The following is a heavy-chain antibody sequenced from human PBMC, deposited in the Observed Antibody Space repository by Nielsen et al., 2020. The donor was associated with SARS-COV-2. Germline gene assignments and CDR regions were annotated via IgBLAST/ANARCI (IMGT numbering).Heavy chain of an antibody. Sequence: GESLKISCAASGFTFDDYTMHWVRQAPGKGLEWVSLISWDGGSTYYADSVKGRFTISRDNSKNSLYLQMNSLRTEDTALYYCARMDARGEHGYFDLWGRGTLVTVSS. CDR1: GFTFDDYT. D-gene: IGHD3-10*01. CDR3: ARMDARGEHGYFDL. CDR2: ISWDGGST. V-gene: IGHV3-43*01. J-gene: IGHJ2*01.